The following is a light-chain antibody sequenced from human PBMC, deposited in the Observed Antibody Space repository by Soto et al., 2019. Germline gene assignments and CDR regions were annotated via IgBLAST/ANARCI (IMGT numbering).Light chain of an antibody. CDR1: QTIRSSY. J-gene: IGKJ4*01. CDR2: GAF. Sequence: EIVLTQSPGTLSLSPGERATLSCRASQTIRSSYLAWYQQKPGQAPRLLIYGAFTRATGIPDRFSGSGSGTDLVLTISRLEPEDFAVYYCQQYGDSPALTFGGGTKVEIK. CDR3: QQYGDSPALT. V-gene: IGKV3-20*01.